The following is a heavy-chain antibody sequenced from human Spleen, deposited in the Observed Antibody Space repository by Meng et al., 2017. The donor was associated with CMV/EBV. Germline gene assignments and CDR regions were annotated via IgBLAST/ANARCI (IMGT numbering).Heavy chain of an antibody. J-gene: IGHJ4*02. CDR2: IYYSGST. CDR1: GGSIDSSYY. D-gene: IGHD7-27*01. CDR3: ASGGARLGYFDY. V-gene: IGHV4-39*01. Sequence: GSLRFSCSISGGSIDSSYYWGWIRQTPGKGLEWIGSIYYSGSTYYNPSLKNRVTISADTSNNQLSLKLSSVTAADTSIYYCASGGARLGYFDYWGQGTLVTVSS.